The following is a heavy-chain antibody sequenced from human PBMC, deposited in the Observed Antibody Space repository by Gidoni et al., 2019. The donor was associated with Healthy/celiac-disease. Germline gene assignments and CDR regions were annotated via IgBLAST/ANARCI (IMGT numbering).Heavy chain of an antibody. CDR1: GGSFSGYY. J-gene: IGHJ6*02. CDR3: ARGLMQGRYYYYYGMDV. Sequence: QVQLQQWGAGLLKPSETLSLTCAVYGGSFSGYYWSWIRQPPGKGLEWIGEINNSGSTNYNPSLKSRVTISVDTSKNQFSLKLSSVTAADTAVYYCARGLMQGRYYYYYGMDVWGQGTTVTVSS. CDR2: INNSGST. V-gene: IGHV4-34*01.